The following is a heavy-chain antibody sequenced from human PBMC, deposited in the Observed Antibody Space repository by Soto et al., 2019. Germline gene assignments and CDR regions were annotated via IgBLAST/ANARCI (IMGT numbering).Heavy chain of an antibody. CDR2: INPNGGST. J-gene: IGHJ4*02. CDR3: ASRLGWELHGWGAFDY. D-gene: IGHD1-26*01. Sequence: ASVKVSRKAPAETFTIYYIHWVRQAPGHGLEWMGIINPNGGSTRFAQTFQGRITMTTDTYTSTVYMELNSLRDEDTAVYYCASRLGWELHGWGAFDYWGQGTLVTVSS. V-gene: IGHV1-46*01. CDR1: AETFTIYY.